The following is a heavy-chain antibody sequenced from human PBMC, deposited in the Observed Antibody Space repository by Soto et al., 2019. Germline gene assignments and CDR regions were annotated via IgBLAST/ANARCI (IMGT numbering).Heavy chain of an antibody. J-gene: IGHJ4*02. CDR1: GFTFSSYG. Sequence: GGSLRLSCPASGFTFSSYGMHWVRQAPGKGLEWVAVISYDGSNKYYADSVKGRFTISRDNSKNTLYLQMNSLRAEDTAVYYCAKGDWNDVFHWGQGTLVTVSS. CDR3: AKGDWNDVFH. V-gene: IGHV3-30*18. CDR2: ISYDGSNK. D-gene: IGHD1-1*01.